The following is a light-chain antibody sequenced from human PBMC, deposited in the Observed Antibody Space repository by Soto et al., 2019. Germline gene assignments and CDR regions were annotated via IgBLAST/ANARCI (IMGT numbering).Light chain of an antibody. J-gene: IGKJ1*01. CDR3: QQYNNWPRT. CDR2: GAS. Sequence: EIVMTQSPATLSVSPGERATLSCRASQSVSSNLAWYQQKPGQAPKVLIYGASTRATGIPARISGSGSGTEFTLTISSLQSEDFAVYFCQQYNNWPRTFGQGTKVEIK. CDR1: QSVSSN. V-gene: IGKV3-15*01.